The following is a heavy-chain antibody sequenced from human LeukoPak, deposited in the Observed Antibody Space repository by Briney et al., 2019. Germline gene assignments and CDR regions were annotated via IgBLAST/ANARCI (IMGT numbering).Heavy chain of an antibody. CDR2: ISASGGST. CDR1: GFTFSSSA. V-gene: IGHV3-23*01. J-gene: IGHJ4*02. CDR3: AKDKGTMIVVVIQYYFDY. D-gene: IGHD3-22*01. Sequence: GGSLRLSCAASGFTFSSSAMSWVRQVPGKGLEWVSGISASGGSTYYADSVRGRFTISRDNSKNTLYLQMNSLRAEDTAVYYCAKDKGTMIVVVIQYYFDYWGQGTLVTVSS.